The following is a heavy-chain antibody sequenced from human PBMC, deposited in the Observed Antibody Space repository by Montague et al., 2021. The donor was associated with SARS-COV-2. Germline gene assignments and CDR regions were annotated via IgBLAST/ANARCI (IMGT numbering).Heavy chain of an antibody. J-gene: IGHJ4*02. CDR3: ARAVVGAKTATIES. Sequence: SETLSLTCSVSGGSINNYFWGWIRQSPGKGLEWVGYMHSTGRTAYKPSXXSRVIISVDTSKTQISLKLGSVSAADTALYYCARAVVGAKTATIESWGQGTLVTVSS. D-gene: IGHD2-15*01. V-gene: IGHV4-59*01. CDR2: MHSTGRT. CDR1: GGSINNYF.